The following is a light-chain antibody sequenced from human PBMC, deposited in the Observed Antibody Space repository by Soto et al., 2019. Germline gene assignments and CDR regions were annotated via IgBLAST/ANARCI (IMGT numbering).Light chain of an antibody. Sequence: EIVLTQSPGTLSLSPGERATLSCRASQSLSSSYLAWYQQKPGQAPRLLIYGASSRATGIPDRFSGSGSGTDSTLTISRLEPEDFAVYYCQQYGSSRATFGGGTKVEIK. CDR1: QSLSSSY. CDR3: QQYGSSRAT. V-gene: IGKV3-20*01. J-gene: IGKJ4*01. CDR2: GAS.